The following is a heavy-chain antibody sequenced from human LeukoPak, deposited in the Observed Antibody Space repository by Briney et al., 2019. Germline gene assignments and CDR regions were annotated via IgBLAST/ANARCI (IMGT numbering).Heavy chain of an antibody. D-gene: IGHD3-10*01. Sequence: PGGSLRLSCAASGFTFSSYGMHWVRQAPGKGLEWVAVISYDGSNKYYADSVKGRFTISRDNSKNTLYLQMNSLRAEDTAVYYCAKDRGDYLDYWGQGTLVTVSS. CDR3: AKDRGDYLDY. CDR1: GFTFSSYG. J-gene: IGHJ4*02. CDR2: ISYDGSNK. V-gene: IGHV3-30*18.